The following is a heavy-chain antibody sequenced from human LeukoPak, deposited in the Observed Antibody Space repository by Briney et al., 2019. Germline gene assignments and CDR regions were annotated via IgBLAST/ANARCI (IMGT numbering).Heavy chain of an antibody. D-gene: IGHD3-22*01. CDR3: TRERRGLYYACES. Sequence: GGSLRLSCAACGFSVSDYSVSCIRQSPGKGPEWISYVMSGRGSTNYADSVKGRFTISRDNAKNSVALQLAGLRADDTAVYFCTRERRGLYYACESWGQGTLVTVSS. CDR2: VMSGRGST. V-gene: IGHV3-11*05. J-gene: IGHJ4*02. CDR1: GFSVSDYS.